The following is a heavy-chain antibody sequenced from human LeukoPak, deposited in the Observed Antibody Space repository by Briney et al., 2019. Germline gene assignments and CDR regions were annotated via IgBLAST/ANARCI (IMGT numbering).Heavy chain of an antibody. CDR1: GFSVSSDH. Sequence: GGSLRLSCVASGFSVSSDHMNWVRQAPGKGLEWVSLIYSGGTTYYADSVKGRFTVSRDISKNTLYLQMNSLRAEDTAVYYCIRGDPGYWGQGTLVTVSS. CDR2: IYSGGTT. CDR3: IRGDPGY. D-gene: IGHD3-16*01. V-gene: IGHV3-53*01. J-gene: IGHJ4*02.